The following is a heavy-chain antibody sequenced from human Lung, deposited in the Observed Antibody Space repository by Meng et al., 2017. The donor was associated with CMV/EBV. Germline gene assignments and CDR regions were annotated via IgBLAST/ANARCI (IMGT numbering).Heavy chain of an antibody. CDR3: AKGNAEYCSGARCYAFDY. V-gene: IGHV3-23*01. CDR2: VTGGGGST. J-gene: IGHJ4*02. Sequence: ESLKISXAASGFTFSSYAMTWVRQAPGKGLEWVSVVTGGGGSTYYADSVKGRFTISRDNSENALYLQMNSLRVEDTAIYYCAKGNAEYCSGARCYAFDYWGKGTLVTVSS. D-gene: IGHD2-2*01. CDR1: GFTFSSYA.